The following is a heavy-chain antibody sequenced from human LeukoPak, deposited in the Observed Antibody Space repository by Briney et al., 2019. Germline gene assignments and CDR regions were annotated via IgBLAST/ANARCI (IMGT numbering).Heavy chain of an antibody. CDR1: GVTFSGYA. J-gene: IGHJ4*02. Sequence: GGSLRPSCAASGVTFSGYAMSWVRQAPGKGLEWVSAISGSGGSTYYADSVKGRFTISRDNSKNTLYLQMNSLRAEDTAVYYCAKDGAKGYFDCWGQGTLVTVSS. CDR3: AKDGAKGYFDC. CDR2: ISGSGGST. V-gene: IGHV3-23*01. D-gene: IGHD4/OR15-4a*01.